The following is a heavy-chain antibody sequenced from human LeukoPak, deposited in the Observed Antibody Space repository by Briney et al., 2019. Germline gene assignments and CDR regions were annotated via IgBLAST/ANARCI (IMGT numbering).Heavy chain of an antibody. J-gene: IGHJ4*02. CDR1: GFTFTSSA. CDR3: AAAYDILTGYHRYYFDY. CDR2: IVVGSGNT. V-gene: IGHV1-58*01. D-gene: IGHD3-9*01. Sequence: GASVKVSCRASGFTFTSSAVQWVRQARGQRLEWIGWIVVGSGNTNYAQKFQERVTITRDMSTSTAYMELSSLRSEDTAVYCCAAAYDILTGYHRYYFDYWGQGTLVTVSS.